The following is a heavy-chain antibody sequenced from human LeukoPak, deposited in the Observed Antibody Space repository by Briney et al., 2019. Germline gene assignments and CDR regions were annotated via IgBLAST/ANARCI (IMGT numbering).Heavy chain of an antibody. V-gene: IGHV3-23*01. CDR1: GFTFSSYA. CDR3: ARDCGGGSCYGPYDAFDI. J-gene: IGHJ3*02. Sequence: GGSLRLSCAASGFTFSSYAMSWVRQAPGKGLEWVSTISGSGGSTYYADSVKGRFTISRDNAKNSLYLQMNSLRAEDTAVYYCARDCGGGSCYGPYDAFDIWGQGTMVTVSS. CDR2: ISGSGGST. D-gene: IGHD2-15*01.